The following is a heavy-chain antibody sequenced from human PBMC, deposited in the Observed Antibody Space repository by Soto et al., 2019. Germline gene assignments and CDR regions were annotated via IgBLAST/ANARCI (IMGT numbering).Heavy chain of an antibody. CDR2: ISYDGSDK. J-gene: IGHJ4*02. Sequence: QVQLVESGGGVVQPGRSLRLSCAASGFTFSYYAMHWVRQAPGKGLEWVAVISYDGSDKYYADSVKGRFTISRDNSKNTLNLQMNRLRADATAVYYCAKGLGELSPESFDYWGQGTLITVSS. CDR3: AKGLGELSPESFDY. V-gene: IGHV3-30*18. CDR1: GFTFSYYA. D-gene: IGHD3-16*02.